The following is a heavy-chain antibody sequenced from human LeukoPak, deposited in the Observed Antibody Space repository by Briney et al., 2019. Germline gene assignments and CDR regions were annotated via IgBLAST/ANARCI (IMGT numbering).Heavy chain of an antibody. CDR2: ISISGVST. D-gene: IGHD2-8*01. Sequence: PGGSLRLSCAASVCFLTAYAMNWVRQAPGPGLEWVSSISISGVSTYYADSVKGRFTISRDKSENTLHLQMNSVRVEDTGTYLCSWCIVHRRGWCNWFDPWGQGTLVTVSS. V-gene: IGHV3-23*01. J-gene: IGHJ5*02. CDR1: VCFLTAYA. CDR3: SWCIVHRRGWCNWFDP.